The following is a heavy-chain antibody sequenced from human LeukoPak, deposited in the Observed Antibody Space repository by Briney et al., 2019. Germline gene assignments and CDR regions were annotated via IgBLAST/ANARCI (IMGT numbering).Heavy chain of an antibody. D-gene: IGHD2-15*01. V-gene: IGHV3-7*04. CDR3: ARDCSGGTCYLLYYHGMDV. CDR2: MKQDGSEE. CDR1: GFSFSSYW. Sequence: PGGSLRLSCAASGFSFSSYWMSWVRQAPGKGPEWVANMKQDGSEEYYVDSVKGRFTISRDNAKKALFLQMNSLRGEDTAVYYCARDCSGGTCYLLYYHGMDVWGQGTTVIVSS. J-gene: IGHJ6*02.